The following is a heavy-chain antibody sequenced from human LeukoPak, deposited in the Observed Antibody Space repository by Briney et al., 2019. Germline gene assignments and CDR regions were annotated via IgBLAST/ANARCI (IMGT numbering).Heavy chain of an antibody. CDR2: ISGSGGTT. Sequence: GSLRLSCAASGFIFNNYAMSWVRQAPGKGLEWVSTISGSGGTTYYADSVKGRFTISRDNPKNTLYLQMNSLRAEDTAVYYCAKPLSSSAGFDYWGQGTLVTVSS. V-gene: IGHV3-23*01. J-gene: IGHJ4*02. CDR1: GFIFNNYA. D-gene: IGHD6-6*01. CDR3: AKPLSSSAGFDY.